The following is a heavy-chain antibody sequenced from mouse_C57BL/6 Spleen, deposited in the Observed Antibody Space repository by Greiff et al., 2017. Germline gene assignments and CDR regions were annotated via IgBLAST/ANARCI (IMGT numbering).Heavy chain of an antibody. D-gene: IGHD1-1*01. CDR1: GFTFSSYA. CDR3: ERDPHYCGSSYVCAMDY. V-gene: IGHV5-4*01. J-gene: IGHJ4*01. Sequence: EVHLVESGGGLVKPGGSLKLSCAASGFTFSSYAMSWVRQTPEKRLEWVATISDGGSYTYYPDNVKGRFTISRDNAKNNLYLQMSHLKSEDTAMYYCERDPHYCGSSYVCAMDYWGQGTSVTVSS. CDR2: ISDGGSYT.